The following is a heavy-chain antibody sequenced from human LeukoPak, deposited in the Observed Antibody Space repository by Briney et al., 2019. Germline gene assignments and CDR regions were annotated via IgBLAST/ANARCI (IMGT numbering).Heavy chain of an antibody. V-gene: IGHV1-8*01. D-gene: IGHD2-2*01. J-gene: IGHJ4*02. CDR2: MNPNSGNT. Sequence: ASVKVSCKASGYTFTSYDINWVRQATGQGLEWMGWMNPNSGNTGYAQKFQGRVTMTRDTSTSTVYMELSSLRSEDTAVYYCARGVPAARPFDYWAQGTLVTVSS. CDR1: GYTFTSYD. CDR3: ARGVPAARPFDY.